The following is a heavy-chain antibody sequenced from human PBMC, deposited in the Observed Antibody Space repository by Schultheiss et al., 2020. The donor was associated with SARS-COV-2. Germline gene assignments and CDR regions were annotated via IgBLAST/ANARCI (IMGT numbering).Heavy chain of an antibody. V-gene: IGHV4-34*01. CDR2: INHSGST. CDR1: GGSFSGYY. D-gene: IGHD2-2*01. CDR3: ARRDIVVVPAAMSGYGMDV. J-gene: IGHJ6*02. Sequence: SETLSLTCAVYGGSFSGYYWSWIRQPPGKGLEWIGEINHSGSTNYNPSLKSRVTISVDTSKNQFSLKLSSVTAADTAVYYCARRDIVVVPAAMSGYGMDVLGRGATVTVAS.